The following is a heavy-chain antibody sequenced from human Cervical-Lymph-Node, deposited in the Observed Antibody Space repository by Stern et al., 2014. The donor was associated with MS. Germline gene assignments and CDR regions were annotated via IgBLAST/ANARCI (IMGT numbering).Heavy chain of an antibody. Sequence: VQMVESGAEVKKPGASVKVSCKASGYTFTSYYMHWVRQAPGPGLEWVGIINPSGGSTSYAQKFQGRVTMTRDTSTSTVYMELSSLRSEDTAVYYCARRGYYYYGMDVWGQGTTVTVSS. J-gene: IGHJ6*02. CDR2: INPSGGST. CDR1: GYTFTSYY. D-gene: IGHD5-12*01. V-gene: IGHV1-46*03. CDR3: ARRGYYYYGMDV.